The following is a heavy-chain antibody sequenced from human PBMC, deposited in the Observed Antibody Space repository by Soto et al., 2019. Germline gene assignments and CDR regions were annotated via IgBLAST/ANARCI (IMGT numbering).Heavy chain of an antibody. D-gene: IGHD5-18*01. V-gene: IGHV3-33*01. Sequence: QVQLVESGGGVVQPGRSLRLSCAASGFTFSSYGMHWVRQAPGKGLEWVAVIWYDGSNKYYADSVKGRFTISRDNSKNTLYLQMNSLRAEDTAVYYCAREIIQLWPHYYYYGMDVWGQGTTVTVSS. CDR2: IWYDGSNK. CDR3: AREIIQLWPHYYYYGMDV. CDR1: GFTFSSYG. J-gene: IGHJ6*02.